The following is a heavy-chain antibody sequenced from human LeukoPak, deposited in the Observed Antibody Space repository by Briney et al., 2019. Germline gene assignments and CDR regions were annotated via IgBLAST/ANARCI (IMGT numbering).Heavy chain of an antibody. CDR1: GYTFTSYY. J-gene: IGHJ5*02. CDR3: ARVGDCTNGVCYNNWFDP. D-gene: IGHD2-8*01. Sequence: AAVKVSCKASGYTFTSYYMHWVRQAPGQGLEWMGRINPNSGGTNYAQKFQGRVTMTRDTSISTAYMELSRLRSDDTAVYYCARVGDCTNGVCYNNWFDPWGQGTLVTVSS. V-gene: IGHV1-2*06. CDR2: INPNSGGT.